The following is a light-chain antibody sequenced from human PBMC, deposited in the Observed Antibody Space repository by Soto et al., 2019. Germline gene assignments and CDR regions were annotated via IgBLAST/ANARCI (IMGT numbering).Light chain of an antibody. J-gene: IGKJ5*01. CDR1: QSVSSY. CDR2: DAS. CDR3: QQRSNWPPAMT. Sequence: EIVLTQSQATLSLSPGERATLSCRASQSVSSYLAWYQQKPGQAPRLLIYDASNRATGIPARFSGSGSVTDFTLTISSLEPEDFAVYYCQQRSNWPPAMTFGQGTRLEIK. V-gene: IGKV3-11*01.